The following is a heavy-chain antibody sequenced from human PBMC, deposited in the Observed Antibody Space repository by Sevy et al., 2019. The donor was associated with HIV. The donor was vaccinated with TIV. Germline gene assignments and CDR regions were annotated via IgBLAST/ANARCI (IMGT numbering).Heavy chain of an antibody. V-gene: IGHV4-61*01. CDR3: AREVVGASYYYGMDV. CDR1: GGSVSSGSYY. D-gene: IGHD1-26*01. CDR2: IYYSGST. Sequence: SETLPLTCTVSGGSVSSGSYYWSWIRQPPGKGLEWIGYIYYSGSTNYNPSLKSRVTISVDTSKNQFSLKLSSVTAADTAVYYCAREVVGASYYYGMDVWGQGTTVTVSS. J-gene: IGHJ6*02.